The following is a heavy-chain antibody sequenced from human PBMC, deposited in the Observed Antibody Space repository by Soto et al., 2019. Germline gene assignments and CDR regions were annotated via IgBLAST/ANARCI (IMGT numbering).Heavy chain of an antibody. Sequence: SETLSLTCTVSGGSISSYYWSWIRQPPGKGLEWIGYIYYSGSTNYNPSLKSRVTISVDTSKNQFSLKLSSVTAADTAVYYCARHGTGTTVVDYWGQGTLVTVAS. CDR3: ARHGTGTTVVDY. CDR2: IYYSGST. D-gene: IGHD1-7*01. CDR1: GGSISSYY. V-gene: IGHV4-59*08. J-gene: IGHJ4*02.